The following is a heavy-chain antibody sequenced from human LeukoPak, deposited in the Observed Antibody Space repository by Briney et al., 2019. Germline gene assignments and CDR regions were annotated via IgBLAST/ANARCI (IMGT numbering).Heavy chain of an antibody. CDR3: ARGARGYTYGRFDY. D-gene: IGHD5-18*01. CDR1: GFTFSTYE. V-gene: IGHV3-48*03. CDR2: ISISGGTI. J-gene: IGHJ4*02. Sequence: PGRSLRLSCAASGFTFSTYEINWVRQAPGKGLEWLSYISISGGTIYYADPVKGRFTISRDNAKNSLYLHMNSLRAEDTAVYYCARGARGYTYGRFDYWGQGTLVTVSS.